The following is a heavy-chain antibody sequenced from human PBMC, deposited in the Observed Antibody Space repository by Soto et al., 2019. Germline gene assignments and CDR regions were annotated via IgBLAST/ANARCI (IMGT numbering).Heavy chain of an antibody. Sequence: GGSLRLSCAASGFTFSSYSMNWVRQAPGKGLEWVSYISSSSSTIYYADSVKGRFTISRDNAKNSLYLQMNSLRDEDTAVYYCASTYSSGAADYYGMDVWGQGTTVTVSS. CDR1: GFTFSSYS. J-gene: IGHJ6*02. V-gene: IGHV3-48*02. CDR3: ASTYSSGAADYYGMDV. CDR2: ISSSSSTI. D-gene: IGHD6-25*01.